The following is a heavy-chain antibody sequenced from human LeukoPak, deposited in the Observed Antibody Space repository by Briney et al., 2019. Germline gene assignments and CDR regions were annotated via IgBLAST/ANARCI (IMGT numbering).Heavy chain of an antibody. V-gene: IGHV3-21*01. CDR1: GLTFSSYS. CDR2: ISSSSSYI. J-gene: IGHJ4*02. Sequence: TGGSLRLSCAASGLTFSSYSMNWVRQAPGKGLEWVSSISSSSSYIYYADSVKGRFTISRDNAKNSLYLQMNSLRAEDTAVYYCASLGGATGYWGQGTLVTVSS. CDR3: ASLGGATGY. D-gene: IGHD1-26*01.